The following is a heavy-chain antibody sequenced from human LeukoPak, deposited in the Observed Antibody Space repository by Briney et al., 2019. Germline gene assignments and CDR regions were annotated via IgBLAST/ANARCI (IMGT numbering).Heavy chain of an antibody. CDR3: ARQYYGGNSGDY. V-gene: IGHV5-10-1*01. D-gene: IGHD4-23*01. Sequence: GESLKISCKSSGYSFTSYWISWVRQLPGKGLDWMGRIDPSDSYTNYSPPCQGHVTTSADKYISTAYLQWSSLKASDTAMYYCARQYYGGNSGDYWGQGTLVTVSS. CDR2: IDPSDSYT. J-gene: IGHJ4*02. CDR1: GYSFTSYW.